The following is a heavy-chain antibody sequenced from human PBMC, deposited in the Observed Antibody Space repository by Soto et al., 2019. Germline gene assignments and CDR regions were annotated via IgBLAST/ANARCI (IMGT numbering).Heavy chain of an antibody. V-gene: IGHV1-46*01. J-gene: IGHJ5*02. CDR3: AREASRYCSSTSCMYNWFDP. D-gene: IGHD2-2*01. CDR1: GYTFTSYY. CDR2: INPSGGST. Sequence: GASVKVSCKASGYTFTSYYMHWVRQAPGQGLEWMGIINPSGGSTSYAQKFQGRVTMTRDTSTSTVYMELSSLRSEDTAVYYCAREASRYCSSTSCMYNWFDPWGQGTLVTVSS.